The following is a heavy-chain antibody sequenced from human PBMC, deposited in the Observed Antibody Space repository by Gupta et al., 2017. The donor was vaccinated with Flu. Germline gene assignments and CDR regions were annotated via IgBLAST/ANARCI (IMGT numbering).Heavy chain of an antibody. V-gene: IGHV3-49*04. CDR1: GFSIGDSA. Sequence: EVQLVESGGDLVKPGRSLRLSCIASGFSIGDSAMTWVRQAPGKGLEWVGFIRTKPYGGTTEYAASVKGRFTISRDDSKNIAYLEMNSLKFDDTAIYYCTREHDVGIFPVVDPFDYWGQGTLVTVSS. CDR2: IRTKPYGGTT. CDR3: TREHDVGIFPVVDPFDY. D-gene: IGHD3-3*01. J-gene: IGHJ4*02.